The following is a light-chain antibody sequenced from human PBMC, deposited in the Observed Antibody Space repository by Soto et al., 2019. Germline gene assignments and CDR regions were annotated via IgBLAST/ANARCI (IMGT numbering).Light chain of an antibody. J-gene: IGLJ3*02. CDR2: EVL. CDR1: MSDVGAYNL. V-gene: IGLV2-14*01. CDR3: SAYTARSTLV. Sequence: QSALTQPASVSGSAGQSITIFCSGTMSDVGAYNLVSWYQQHPGTAPKLIIYEVLNRPSGISSRFSGSRSGNTASLTISGLQAEDEGDYYCSAYTARSTLVFGGGTKLTVL.